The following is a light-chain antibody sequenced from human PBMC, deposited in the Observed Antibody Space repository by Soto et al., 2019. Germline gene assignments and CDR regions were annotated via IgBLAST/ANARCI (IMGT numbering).Light chain of an antibody. J-gene: IGLJ2*01. CDR3: SSYAGSNNL. CDR2: EVT. CDR1: SSDVGGYNY. Sequence: QSVLTQPPCASGSPGQSVTISCTGTSSDVGGYNYVSWYQQHPGKAPKLMIYEVTKRPSGVPDRFSGSKSGNTASLTVSGLQAEDEADYYCSSYAGSNNLFGGGTKVTVL. V-gene: IGLV2-8*01.